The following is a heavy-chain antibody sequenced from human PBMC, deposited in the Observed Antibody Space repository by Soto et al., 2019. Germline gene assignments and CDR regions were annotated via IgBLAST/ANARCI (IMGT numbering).Heavy chain of an antibody. CDR2: ISGSGGST. Sequence: GGSLRLSCAASGFAFSSYAMTWVRQAPGKGLEWVSAISGSGGSTYYADSVKGRFTISRDNSKNTLYLQMNSLRSEDTAVYYCAKDRPYYGSGSYYNGGFDPWGQGTLVTVSS. CDR3: AKDRPYYGSGSYYNGGFDP. J-gene: IGHJ5*02. D-gene: IGHD3-10*01. V-gene: IGHV3-23*01. CDR1: GFAFSSYA.